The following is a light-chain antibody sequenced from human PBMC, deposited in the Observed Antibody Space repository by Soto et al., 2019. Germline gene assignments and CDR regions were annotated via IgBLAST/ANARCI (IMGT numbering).Light chain of an antibody. CDR1: RSNIGDNH. V-gene: IGLV1-44*01. Sequence: QSVLTQPPSASGTPGQRVTITCSGSRSNIGDNHVYWYQQLPGTAPKLLIYSKNQRPAGVPDRFSGSIDSSSNSASLTISGLKTEDEADYYCQSYDTNNRAVFGGGTKLTVL. J-gene: IGLJ2*01. CDR2: SKN. CDR3: QSYDTNNRAV.